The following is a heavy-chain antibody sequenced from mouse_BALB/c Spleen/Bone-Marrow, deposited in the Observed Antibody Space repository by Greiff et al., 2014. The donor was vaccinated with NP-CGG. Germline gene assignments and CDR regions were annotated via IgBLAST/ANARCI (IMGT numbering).Heavy chain of an antibody. D-gene: IGHD2-5*01. V-gene: IGHV1-76*01. CDR2: IHPGTGSS. J-gene: IGHJ4*01. Sequence: QVQLKESGAELVRPGASVKLSCKASGYIFTSYWIHWVQQRSGQGLEWIARIHPGTGSSYYNEKFKGKATLTADKSSSTAYMQLNSLKSEDSAVYFCARTSNPSMDYWGQGTSVTVSS. CDR1: GYIFTSYW. CDR3: ARTSNPSMDY.